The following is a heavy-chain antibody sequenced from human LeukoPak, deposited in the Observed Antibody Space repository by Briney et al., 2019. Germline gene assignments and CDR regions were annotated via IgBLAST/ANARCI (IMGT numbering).Heavy chain of an antibody. D-gene: IGHD3-9*01. J-gene: IGHJ4*02. Sequence: PGGALRLSCAASGFTFSDYYMNWLRQAPGKGLEGVAYISSSGSTIYYADSVTGRFTISRDNPKNSLYLQMNSLRAEDTAVYYCARDGLDIFTGYVDYWGQGTLVTVSS. CDR3: ARDGLDIFTGYVDY. CDR2: ISSSGSTI. CDR1: GFTFSDYY. V-gene: IGHV3-11*01.